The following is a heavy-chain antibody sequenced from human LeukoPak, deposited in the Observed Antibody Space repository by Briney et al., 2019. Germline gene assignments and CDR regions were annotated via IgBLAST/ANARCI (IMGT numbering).Heavy chain of an antibody. D-gene: IGHD1-1*01. CDR3: ARDRYAAFDY. CDR2: ISSSSSYI. CDR1: GFTFSSYS. J-gene: IGHJ4*02. Sequence: GGSLRLSCAASGFTFSSYSMNWVRQAPAKGLEWVSSISSSSSYIYYADSVKGRFTISRDNANNSLYLQMNSLRAEDTAVYYCARDRYAAFDYWGQGTLVTVSS. V-gene: IGHV3-21*01.